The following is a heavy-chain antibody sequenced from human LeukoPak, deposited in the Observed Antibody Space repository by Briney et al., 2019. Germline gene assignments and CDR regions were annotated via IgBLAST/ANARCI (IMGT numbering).Heavy chain of an antibody. J-gene: IGHJ3*02. CDR3: ARDRDSSFDAFDI. D-gene: IGHD6-19*01. CDR1: GYTFTSYG. CDR2: ISAYNGNT. Sequence: VASVRVSCKASGYTFTSYGISWVRQAPGQGLEWMGWISAYNGNTNYAEKLQGRVTMTTDTSTSTAYMELRSLRSDDTAVYYCARDRDSSFDAFDISGQGTMVTVSS. V-gene: IGHV1-18*01.